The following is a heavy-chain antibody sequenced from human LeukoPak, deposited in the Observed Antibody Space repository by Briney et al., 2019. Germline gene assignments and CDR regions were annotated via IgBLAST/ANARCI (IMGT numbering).Heavy chain of an antibody. CDR2: IRIDGDT. CDR3: ARDARVGDPFDY. J-gene: IGHJ4*02. V-gene: IGHV3-74*01. Sequence: GGSLRLSCAASGFTFSNYWMHWVRQAPGTGLVWVSRIRIDGDTSYADSVGGRFTISRDNSKNTLYLQMNSLRVEDTAVYYCARDARVGDPFDYWGQGTLVTVSS. D-gene: IGHD4-17*01. CDR1: GFTFSNYW.